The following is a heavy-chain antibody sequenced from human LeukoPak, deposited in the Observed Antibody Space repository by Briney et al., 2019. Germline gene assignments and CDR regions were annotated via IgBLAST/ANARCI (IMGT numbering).Heavy chain of an antibody. CDR2: ISSSSSTI. V-gene: IGHV3-48*01. CDR3: ARDGRRYSYGYPLDS. CDR1: GFTFSSSS. Sequence: GGSLRLSCAASGFTFSSSSMNWVRQAPGKGLEWVSYISSSSSTIYYADSVKGRFTISRDNAKNSLYLQMNSLRAEDTAVYYCARDGRRYSYGYPLDSWGQGTLVTVSS. J-gene: IGHJ4*02. D-gene: IGHD5-18*01.